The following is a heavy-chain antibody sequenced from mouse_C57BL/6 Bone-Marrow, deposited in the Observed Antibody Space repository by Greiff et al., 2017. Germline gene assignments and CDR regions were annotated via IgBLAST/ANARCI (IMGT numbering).Heavy chain of an antibody. CDR3: ASSPDWDYFDY. Sequence: EVQLQQSGPELVKPGASVKISCKASGYTFTDYYMNWVKQSHGKSLAWIGDINPNNGGTSYKQKFKGKATLTVDKSSSTAYLALRSLTSEDSAVYYCASSPDWDYFDYWGQGTTLTVSS. V-gene: IGHV1-26*01. CDR1: GYTFTDYY. CDR2: INPNNGGT. J-gene: IGHJ2*01. D-gene: IGHD4-1*01.